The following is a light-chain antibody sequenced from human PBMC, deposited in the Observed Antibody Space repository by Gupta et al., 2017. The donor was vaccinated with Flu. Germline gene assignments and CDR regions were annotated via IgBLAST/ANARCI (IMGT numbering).Light chain of an antibody. CDR2: EAS. CDR1: SSDVGSYNL. V-gene: IGLV2-23*01. J-gene: IGLJ3*02. Sequence: TQSASVSGSPGQSITISCTGTSSDVGSYNLVSWYQQHPGKAPKLMIYEASKRPSGVSDRFSGSKSGNTASVTISGLQAEDEADYYCCSYAGSSTWVFGGGTKLTVL. CDR3: CSYAGSSTWV.